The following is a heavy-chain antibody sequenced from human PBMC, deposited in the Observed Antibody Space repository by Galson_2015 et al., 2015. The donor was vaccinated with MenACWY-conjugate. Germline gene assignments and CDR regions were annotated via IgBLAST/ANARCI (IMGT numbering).Heavy chain of an antibody. CDR2: INNDGSDT. Sequence: SLRLSCAAPGFTFSSYWMHWVRQAPGKGLLWVSRINNDGSDTSYADSVKGRFTISRDNAKNTLYLQMNSLRAEDTAVYYCARDNSAGPDLFDYWGQGTLVTVSS. D-gene: IGHD4-23*01. CDR3: ARDNSAGPDLFDY. CDR1: GFTFSSYW. V-gene: IGHV3-74*01. J-gene: IGHJ4*02.